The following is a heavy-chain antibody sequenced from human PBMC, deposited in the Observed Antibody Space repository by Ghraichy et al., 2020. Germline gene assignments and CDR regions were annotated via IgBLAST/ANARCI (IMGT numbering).Heavy chain of an antibody. D-gene: IGHD5-12*01. CDR2: ISSSSSYI. J-gene: IGHJ6*02. V-gene: IGHV3-21*01. CDR3: ARDLPSGYSCYDLFYYGDYGQLYYYYGMDV. Sequence: GGSLRLSCAASGFTFSSYSMNWVRQAPGKGLEWVSSISSSSSYIYYADSVKGRFTISRDNAKNSLYLQMNSLRAEDTAVYYCARDLPSGYSCYDLFYYGDYGQLYYYYGMDVWGQGTTVTVSS. CDR1: GFTFSSYS.